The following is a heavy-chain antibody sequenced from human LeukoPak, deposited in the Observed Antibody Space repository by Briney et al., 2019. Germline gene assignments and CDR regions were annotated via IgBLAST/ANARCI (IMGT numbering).Heavy chain of an antibody. D-gene: IGHD3-16*01. CDR1: GYTFTSYD. CDR3: ARGRRRVAALGVKYYYYMDV. Sequence: ASVKVSCKASGYTFTSYDINWMRQATGQGLEWMGWMNPNSGNTGYAQKFQGRVTMTRNTSISTAYMELSSLRSEDTAVYYCARGRRRVAALGVKYYYYMDVWGKGTTVTVSS. J-gene: IGHJ6*03. V-gene: IGHV1-8*01. CDR2: MNPNSGNT.